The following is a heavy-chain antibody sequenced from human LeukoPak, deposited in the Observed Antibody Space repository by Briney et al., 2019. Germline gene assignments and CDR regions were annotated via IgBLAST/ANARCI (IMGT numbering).Heavy chain of an antibody. D-gene: IGHD2-8*01. CDR1: GGSVSSGTYY. Sequence: SETLSLTCSVSGGSVSSGTYYWSWIRQPPGKGLEWIGYIYYSGSTNYNPSLKSRVIISLDTSKNQCSLKLNSVTTADTAVYYCTRSSNLEAFDIWGQGTMVTVS. J-gene: IGHJ3*02. V-gene: IGHV4-61*01. CDR2: IYYSGST. CDR3: TRSSNLEAFDI.